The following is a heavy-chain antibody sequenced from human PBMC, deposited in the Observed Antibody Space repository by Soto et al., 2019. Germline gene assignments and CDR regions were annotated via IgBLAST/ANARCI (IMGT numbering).Heavy chain of an antibody. CDR2: IYYSGST. CDR1: GGSISSGDYY. J-gene: IGHJ2*01. CDR3: ARALGGSYDDWYFDL. Sequence: QVQLQESGPGLVKPSQTLSLTCTVSGGSISSGDYYWSWIRQPPGKGLEWIGYIYYSGSTYYNPSLKSRVTISVDTSKNQFSLKRSSVTAADTAGYYCARALGGSYDDWYFDLWGRGTLVSVSS. D-gene: IGHD1-26*01. V-gene: IGHV4-30-4*01.